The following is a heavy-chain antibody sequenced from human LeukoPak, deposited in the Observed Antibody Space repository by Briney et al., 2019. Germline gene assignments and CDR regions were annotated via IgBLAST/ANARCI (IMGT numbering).Heavy chain of an antibody. CDR1: GGSFSGYY. CDR3: ARRYLLWFGELLSHNNWFDP. J-gene: IGHJ5*02. Sequence: PSETLSLTCAVYGGSFSGYYWSWIRQPPGKGLEWIGEINHSGSTNYNPSLKSRVTISVDTSKNQFSLKLSSVTAADTAVYYCARRYLLWFGELLSHNNWFDPWGQGTLVSVSS. CDR2: INHSGST. V-gene: IGHV4-34*01. D-gene: IGHD3-10*01.